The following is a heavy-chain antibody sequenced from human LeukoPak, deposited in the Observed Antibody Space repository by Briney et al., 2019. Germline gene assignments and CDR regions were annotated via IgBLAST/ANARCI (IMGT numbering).Heavy chain of an antibody. Sequence: SETLSLTCTVSGGSISSGGYYWSWIRQPPGKGLEWIGYIYHSGSTYYNPSLKSRVTISVDRSKNQFSLKLSSVTAADTAVYYCARSPIDGGSGKRYYFDYWGQGTLVTVSS. CDR2: IYHSGST. V-gene: IGHV4-30-2*01. CDR1: GGSISSGGYY. D-gene: IGHD3-10*01. J-gene: IGHJ4*02. CDR3: ARSPIDGGSGKRYYFDY.